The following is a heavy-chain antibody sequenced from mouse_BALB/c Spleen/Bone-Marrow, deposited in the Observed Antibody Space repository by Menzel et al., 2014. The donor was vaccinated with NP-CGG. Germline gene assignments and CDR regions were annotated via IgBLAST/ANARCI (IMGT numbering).Heavy chain of an antibody. V-gene: IGHV1-4*02. CDR1: GYTFTSYT. CDR3: ARSDYDDAMDY. Sequence: VQLQQSAAELARPGASVKMSCKASGYTFTSYTMHWVKQRPGQGLEWIGYINPSSGYTEYNQKFKDKTTLTADKSSSTAYMQLSSLTSEGSAVYYCARSDYDDAMDYWGQGTSVTVSS. D-gene: IGHD2-4*01. J-gene: IGHJ4*01. CDR2: INPSSGYT.